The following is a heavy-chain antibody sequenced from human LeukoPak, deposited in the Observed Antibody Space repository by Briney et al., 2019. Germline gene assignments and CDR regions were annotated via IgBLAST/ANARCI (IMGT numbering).Heavy chain of an antibody. Sequence: GGSLRLSCAASGFTFSSYSMNWVRQASGKGLEWVSSISSSSSYIYYADSVKGRFTISRDNAKNSLYLQMNSLRAEDTAVYYCARGLLWFGELLNYYYYMDVWGKGTTVTVSS. CDR1: GFTFSSYS. CDR2: ISSSSSYI. V-gene: IGHV3-21*01. D-gene: IGHD3-10*01. CDR3: ARGLLWFGELLNYYYYMDV. J-gene: IGHJ6*03.